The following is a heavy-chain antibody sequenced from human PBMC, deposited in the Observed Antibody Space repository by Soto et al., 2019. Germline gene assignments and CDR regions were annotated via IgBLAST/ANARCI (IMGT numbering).Heavy chain of an antibody. D-gene: IGHD3-22*01. CDR3: AKDTYYHERGGYYIFDY. CDR1: GFTFSSYG. CDR2: ISYDGSNE. J-gene: IGHJ4*02. V-gene: IGHV3-30*18. Sequence: QVQLVESGGGVVQPGRSLRLSCAVSGFTFSSYGMHWVRQAPGKGLEWVAHISYDGSNEHYVDSVKGRFTISRDNSKNTLYLQMNSLRAEDTAVYYCAKDTYYHERGGYYIFDYWGKGTLVTVSS.